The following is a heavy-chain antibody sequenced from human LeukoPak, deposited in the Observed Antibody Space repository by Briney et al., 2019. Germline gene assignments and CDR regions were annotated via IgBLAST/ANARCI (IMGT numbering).Heavy chain of an antibody. CDR3: ARDLRDTAMVKSGAFDI. J-gene: IGHJ3*02. CDR1: GFTFSSYS. V-gene: IGHV3-21*01. CDR2: ISSSSSYI. Sequence: PGGSLRLSCAASGFTFSSYSMNWVRQAPGKGLEWVSSISSSSSYIYYADSVKGRFTISRDNAKNSLYLQMNSLRAEDTAVYYCARDLRDTAMVKSGAFDIWGQGTMVTVSS. D-gene: IGHD5-18*01.